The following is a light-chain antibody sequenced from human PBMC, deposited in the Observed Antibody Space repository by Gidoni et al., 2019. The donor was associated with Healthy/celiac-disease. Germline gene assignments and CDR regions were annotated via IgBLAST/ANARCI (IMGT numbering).Light chain of an antibody. CDR1: QGISSY. V-gene: IGKV1-9*01. Sequence: DIQLTQSPSFLSASVGDRVTITGRASQGISSYLAWYQQKPGKAPKLLSYAASTLQSGVPSRFSGSGSGTEFTLTISSLQPEDFATYYCQQLNSYPLTFGGGTKVEIK. CDR3: QQLNSYPLT. J-gene: IGKJ4*01. CDR2: AAS.